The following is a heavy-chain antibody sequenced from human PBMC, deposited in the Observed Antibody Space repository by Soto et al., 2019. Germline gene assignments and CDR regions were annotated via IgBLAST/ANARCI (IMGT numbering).Heavy chain of an antibody. D-gene: IGHD6-19*01. CDR1: GYTFTSYG. CDR3: ARGAAGGWQWLAIDY. J-gene: IGHJ4*02. CDR2: SSAYNGNT. Sequence: QVQLVQSGAEVKKPGASVKVSCKASGYTFTSYGISCGRQAPGQWLEWMGWSSAYNGNTNYAQMIQGRVTMTTDTSTSTAYMELRILRSDETAVYYCARGAAGGWQWLAIDYWGQGTLVTVSS. V-gene: IGHV1-18*01.